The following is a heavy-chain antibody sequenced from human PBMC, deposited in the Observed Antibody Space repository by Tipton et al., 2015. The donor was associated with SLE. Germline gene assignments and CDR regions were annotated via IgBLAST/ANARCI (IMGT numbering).Heavy chain of an antibody. J-gene: IGHJ3*02. CDR3: ANPIRGYSYGRGAFDI. CDR2: ISGSGGST. V-gene: IGHV3-23*01. Sequence: SLRLSCAASGFTFSDYNMNWVRQAPGKGLEWVSAISGSGGSTYYADSVKGRFTISRDNSKNTLYLQMNSLRAEDTAVYYCANPIRGYSYGRGAFDIWGQGTMVTVSS. CDR1: GFTFSDYN. D-gene: IGHD5-18*01.